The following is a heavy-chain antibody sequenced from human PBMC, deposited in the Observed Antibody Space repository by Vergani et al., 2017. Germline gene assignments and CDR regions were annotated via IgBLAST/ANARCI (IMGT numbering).Heavy chain of an antibody. D-gene: IGHD1-26*01. Sequence: EVQLVESGGGLVQPGGSLRLSCAASGFTFSSSWMSWVRQAPGKGLEWVANIKQDGSEKYYVDSVKGRFTISRDNAKNSLYLQMNSLRAEDTAVYYCARVCRSRTNSGSYWVGFFYYYYYMDVWGKGTTVTVSS. CDR3: ARVCRSRTNSGSYWVGFFYYYYYMDV. V-gene: IGHV3-7*01. J-gene: IGHJ6*03. CDR1: GFTFSSSW. CDR2: IKQDGSEK.